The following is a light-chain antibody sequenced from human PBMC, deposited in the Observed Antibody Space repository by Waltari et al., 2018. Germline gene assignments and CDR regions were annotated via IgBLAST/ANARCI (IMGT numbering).Light chain of an antibody. CDR2: FGS. J-gene: IGKJ1*01. CDR1: QSLLDRNGYNL. CDR3: MQALQTPWT. V-gene: IGKV2-28*01. Sequence: DIVVTQSPLSLPVTPGEPASISCRSRQSLLDRNGYNLLDWYLQKPGQSPQLLIYFGSNRASGVHDRVSGSGSGRDFTLKISRVEAEDVGVYYCMQALQTPWTCGQGTKVEIK.